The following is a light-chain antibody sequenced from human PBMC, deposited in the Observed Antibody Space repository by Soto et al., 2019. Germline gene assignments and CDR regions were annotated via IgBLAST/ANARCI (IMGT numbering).Light chain of an antibody. V-gene: IGLV1-44*01. CDR2: NNN. CDR3: AAWDDSLNAYV. J-gene: IGLJ1*01. CDR1: SSKIGSDS. Sequence: QSVLTQPPSASGTPGQRVTISCSGDSSKIGSDSLNWYQQLPGTAPKLLIYNNNQRPSGVPDRFSGSKSGTSASLAISGLQSEDEADYYCAAWDDSLNAYVVGTGTKVTVL.